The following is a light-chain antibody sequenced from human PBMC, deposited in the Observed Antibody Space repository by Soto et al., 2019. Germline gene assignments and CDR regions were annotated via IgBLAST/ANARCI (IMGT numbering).Light chain of an antibody. CDR2: EVT. J-gene: IGLJ1*01. Sequence: QSVLTQPASVSGSPGQSIAISCTGTSSDVGGYDYVSWYQQHPDKAPKLMIYEVTKRPSGVSNRFSGSKSGNTASLTISGLQPEDEADYYCSSPTGGSTRVFGSGTKLTVL. CDR1: SSDVGGYDY. V-gene: IGLV2-14*01. CDR3: SSPTGGSTRV.